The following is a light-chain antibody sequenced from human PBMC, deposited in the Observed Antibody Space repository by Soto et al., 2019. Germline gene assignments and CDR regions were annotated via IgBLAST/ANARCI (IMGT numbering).Light chain of an antibody. CDR3: QQYNSFT. J-gene: IGKJ4*01. Sequence: DIQMTQSPSTLSASVGDRVTITCRASQSISSWLAWYQQKPGKAPKLLIYDASSLESGVPSRFSGSGSGTEFTLSISSLQSDDFATYYCQQYNSFTFGGGTKVEIK. CDR2: DAS. CDR1: QSISSW. V-gene: IGKV1-5*01.